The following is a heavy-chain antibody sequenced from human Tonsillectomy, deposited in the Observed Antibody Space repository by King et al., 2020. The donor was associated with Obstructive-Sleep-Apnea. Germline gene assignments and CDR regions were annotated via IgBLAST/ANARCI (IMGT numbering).Heavy chain of an antibody. CDR2: INPTAVSA. D-gene: IGHD3-22*01. Sequence: QLVQSGAEVKRPGASVKVSCKASGYPFTNYYIHWVRQSPGQGLEWMGLINPTAVSASYAQKFQGRVTMTRDTSTSTVYMERSSLRSADTAVYYCARYDSTAYLADFDYWGQGTLVSVSS. V-gene: IGHV1-46*01. J-gene: IGHJ4*02. CDR1: GYPFTNYY. CDR3: ARYDSTAYLADFDY.